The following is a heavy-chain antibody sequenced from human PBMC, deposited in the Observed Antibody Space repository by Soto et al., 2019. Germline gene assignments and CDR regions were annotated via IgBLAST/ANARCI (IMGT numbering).Heavy chain of an antibody. CDR2: IYNSGST. CDR1: GDSISSGDYY. V-gene: IGHV4-30-4*01. Sequence: QVQLQESGPGLVTPSQTLSLTCTVSGDSISSGDYYWTWIRQPPGKGLEWIGYIYNSGSTNYNPSRKSRVTISLDTSKNQFSLNLDSVTVADTAVYYCARNGGRTTYFHETSGPDYWGQGTRITVSS. D-gene: IGHD3-16*01. CDR3: ARNGGRTTYFHETSGPDY. J-gene: IGHJ4*02.